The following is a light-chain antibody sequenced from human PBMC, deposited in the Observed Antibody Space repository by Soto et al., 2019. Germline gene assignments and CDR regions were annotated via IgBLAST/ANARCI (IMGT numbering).Light chain of an antibody. V-gene: IGKV4-1*01. Sequence: DIVMTQSPYSLAVSLGERATINCKSSQSVLYSSNSKNYLAWYQQKPGQSPKLLIYWASTRGSGVPDRFSGSGSGTDFTLTISSLQAEDVAVYYCQQYYSTPLTFGPGTKVDIK. J-gene: IGKJ3*01. CDR1: QSVLYSSNSKNY. CDR2: WAS. CDR3: QQYYSTPLT.